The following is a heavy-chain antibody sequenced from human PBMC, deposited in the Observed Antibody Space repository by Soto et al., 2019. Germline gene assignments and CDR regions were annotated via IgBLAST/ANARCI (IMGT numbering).Heavy chain of an antibody. CDR2: VYYTGTT. J-gene: IGHJ4*02. V-gene: IGHV4-59*01. CDR3: ARDTVLTGMFDF. CDR1: GGSICSYH. D-gene: IGHD4-17*01. Sequence: SGTMDLTCTFSGGSICSYHWSWVRQPPGKGLEWIASVYYTGTTNYNPSLGSRVTISIDAPGNRFSMEITSVTAADTAIYYCARDTVLTGMFDFWGQGTLVTVSS.